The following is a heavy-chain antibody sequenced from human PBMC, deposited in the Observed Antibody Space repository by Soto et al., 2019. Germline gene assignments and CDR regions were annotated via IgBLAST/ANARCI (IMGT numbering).Heavy chain of an antibody. D-gene: IGHD4-4*01. V-gene: IGHV4-31*03. J-gene: IGHJ6*02. CDR3: AREIDSNYDGMDV. CDR1: GGSISSGGYS. Sequence: SETLSLTCTVSGGSISSGGYSWSWIRQHPGEGLEWIGYIFYSGSTYYNPSLKSRVTISVDTSENQFSLRLSSVTAEDTGVYYCAREIDSNYDGMDVWGQGTTVTVSS. CDR2: IFYSGST.